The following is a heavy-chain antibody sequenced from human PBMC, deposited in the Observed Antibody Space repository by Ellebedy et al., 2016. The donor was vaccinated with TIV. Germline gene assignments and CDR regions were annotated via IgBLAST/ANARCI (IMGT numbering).Heavy chain of an antibody. J-gene: IGHJ4*02. D-gene: IGHD3-3*01. V-gene: IGHV4-61*05. CDR3: ARAPRSYNFWSGYRGHFDY. CDR1: GGSINSTDYY. Sequence: SETLSLTCTVSGGSINSTDYYWSWIRQPPGKGLEWIGYINYSGSTKYNPSLKSRATISVDTSEIQLSLKLNSVTAADTAVYFCARAPRSYNFWSGYRGHFDYWGQGILVTVSS. CDR2: INYSGST.